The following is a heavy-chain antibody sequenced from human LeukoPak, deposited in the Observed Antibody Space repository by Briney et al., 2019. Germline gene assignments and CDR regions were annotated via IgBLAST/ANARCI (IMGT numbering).Heavy chain of an antibody. CDR1: GFTFSSYA. D-gene: IGHD5-12*01. CDR3: ASYSGYHMVYYFDY. CDR2: ISYDGSNK. J-gene: IGHJ4*02. V-gene: IGHV3-30-3*01. Sequence: GRSLRLSCAASGFTFSSYAMHWVRQAPGKGLEWVAVISYDGSNKYYADSVKGRFTISRDNSKNTLYLQMNSLRAEDTAVYYYASYSGYHMVYYFDYWGQGTLVTVSS.